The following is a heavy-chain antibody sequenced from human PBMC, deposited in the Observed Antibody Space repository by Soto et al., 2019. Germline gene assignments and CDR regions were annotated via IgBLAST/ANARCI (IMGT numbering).Heavy chain of an antibody. CDR1: GFIFSNFD. J-gene: IGHJ5*02. D-gene: IGHD3-10*01. Sequence: GGSLRLSCGASGFIFSNFDMHWVRQTTEKGLEWVSGIGFAGDTNYSGSVKGRFTISRENAKNSLFLQMNSLRVGDTAVYYCVRGLPGGFDPWGQGALVTVSS. CDR3: VRGLPGGFDP. CDR2: IGFAGDT. V-gene: IGHV3-13*01.